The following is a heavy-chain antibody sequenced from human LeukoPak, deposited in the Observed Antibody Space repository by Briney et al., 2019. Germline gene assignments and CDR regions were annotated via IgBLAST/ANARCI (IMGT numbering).Heavy chain of an antibody. Sequence: GGSLRLSCVASGFTFSSYAMHWVRQAPGKGLEYVSAISSNGGSTYYANSVKGRFTISRDNSKNTLYLQMGSPRAEDMAVYYCARGPFPYNWFDPWGQGTLVTASS. D-gene: IGHD2/OR15-2a*01. V-gene: IGHV3-64*01. CDR1: GFTFSSYA. J-gene: IGHJ5*02. CDR2: ISSNGGST. CDR3: ARGPFPYNWFDP.